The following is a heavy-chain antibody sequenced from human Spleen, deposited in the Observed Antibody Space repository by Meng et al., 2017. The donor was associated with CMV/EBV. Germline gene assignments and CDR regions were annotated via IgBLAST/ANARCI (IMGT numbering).Heavy chain of an antibody. D-gene: IGHD2-15*01. CDR2: IYSDDST. CDR3: ARDVGY. Sequence: GESLKISCAASGFNLRNNYMTWVRQAPGKGLEWVSIIYSDDSTYYADSVKGRFTISRDISKNTLYLQMNSLRAEDTAVYYCARDVGYWGQGTLVTVSS. J-gene: IGHJ4*02. CDR1: GFNLRNNY. V-gene: IGHV3-53*01.